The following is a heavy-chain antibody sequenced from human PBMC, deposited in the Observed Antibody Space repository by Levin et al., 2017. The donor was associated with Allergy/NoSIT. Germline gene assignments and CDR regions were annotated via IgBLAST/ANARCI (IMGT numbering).Heavy chain of an antibody. D-gene: IGHD6-19*01. J-gene: IGHJ4*02. CDR1: GFSLSTSGVG. CDR3: AHRKQWLAPRGYDY. V-gene: IGHV2-5*01. Sequence: SGPTLVKPTQTLTLTCTFSGFSLSTSGVGVGWIRQPPGKALEWLALIYWNDDKRYSPSLKSRLTITKDTSKNQVVLTMTNMDPVDTATYYCAHRKQWLAPRGYDYWGQGTLVTVSS. CDR2: IYWNDDK.